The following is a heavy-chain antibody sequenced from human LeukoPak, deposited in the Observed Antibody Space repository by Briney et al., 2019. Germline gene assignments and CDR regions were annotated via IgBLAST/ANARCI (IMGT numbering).Heavy chain of an antibody. CDR1: GYTFTGYY. Sequence: ASVKVSCKASGYTFTGYYMHWVRQAPGQGLEWMGWINPNSDGTNYAQKFQGRVTMTRDTSISTAYMELSRLRSDDTAVYYCAKGWFGELSPLYFDYWGQGTLVTVSS. D-gene: IGHD3-10*01. CDR2: INPNSDGT. CDR3: AKGWFGELSPLYFDY. V-gene: IGHV1-2*02. J-gene: IGHJ4*02.